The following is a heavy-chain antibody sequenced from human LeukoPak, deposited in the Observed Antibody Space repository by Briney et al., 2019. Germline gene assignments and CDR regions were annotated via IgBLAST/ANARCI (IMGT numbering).Heavy chain of an antibody. J-gene: IGHJ4*02. Sequence: SETLSLTCAVYGGSFSGYYWSWIRQPPGKGLEWIGEINHSGSTNYNPSLKSRVTISVDTSKNQFSLKLSSVTAADTAVYYCARLKYYYDSSGYPLDYWGQGTLVTVSS. D-gene: IGHD3-22*01. CDR1: GGSFSGYY. V-gene: IGHV4-34*01. CDR3: ARLKYYYDSSGYPLDY. CDR2: INHSGST.